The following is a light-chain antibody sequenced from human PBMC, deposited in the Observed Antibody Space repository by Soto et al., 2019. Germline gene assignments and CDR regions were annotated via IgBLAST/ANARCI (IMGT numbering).Light chain of an antibody. Sequence: EIVLTQSPATLSLSPGERATLSCRASQSVSSYLAWYQQKPGQAPRLLIYDASNRATGIPARFSGSGSGTDFTLTISSLEPEDFAVYYCQQRSNWHTWTFGQGTKVEIK. V-gene: IGKV3-11*01. J-gene: IGKJ1*01. CDR1: QSVSSY. CDR2: DAS. CDR3: QQRSNWHTWT.